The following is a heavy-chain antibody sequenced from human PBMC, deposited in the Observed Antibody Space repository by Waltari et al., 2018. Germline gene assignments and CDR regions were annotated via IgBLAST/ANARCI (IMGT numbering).Heavy chain of an antibody. D-gene: IGHD3-22*01. CDR3: ARERGAANYYDSSGLAFDI. J-gene: IGHJ3*02. Sequence: QVQLVESGGGVVQPGRSLRLSCAASGFTFSSYGMHWVRQAPGKGLEWVAVIWYDESNKYYAEPVTGRFTISRDNSKNTLYLQMNSLRAEDTAVYYCARERGAANYYDSSGLAFDIWGQGTMVTVSS. CDR2: IWYDESNK. CDR1: GFTFSSYG. V-gene: IGHV3-33*01.